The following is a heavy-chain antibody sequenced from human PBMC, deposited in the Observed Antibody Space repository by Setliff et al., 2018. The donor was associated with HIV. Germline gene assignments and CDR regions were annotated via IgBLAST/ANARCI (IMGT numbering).Heavy chain of an antibody. D-gene: IGHD3-10*01. CDR2: ISSTSKTK. CDR3: AYYSLGNFYLGYYYYHGMDV. CDR1: GFTFSSYA. Sequence: GGSLRLSCAASGFTFSSYAMSWVRQAPGKGLEWVSGISSTSKTKYYAESVRGRISVSRDNAKNSLYLEMISLRAEDTAVYYCAYYSLGNFYLGYYYYHGMDVWGQGTTVTVSS. J-gene: IGHJ6*02. V-gene: IGHV3-48*04.